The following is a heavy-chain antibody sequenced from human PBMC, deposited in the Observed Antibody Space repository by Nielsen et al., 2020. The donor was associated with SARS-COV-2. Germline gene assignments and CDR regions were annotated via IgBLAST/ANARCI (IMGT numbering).Heavy chain of an antibody. CDR2: INPGGGAT. Sequence: ASVKVSCKASGYKFSNYYMYWVRQAPGQGLEWLGMINPGGGATYYPRKFQSRVTMTMDTSTTTVHMELSSLRSDDTAVYFCARGSFSRDIWSGTPLDYWGQGTLVTVSS. D-gene: IGHD3-3*01. J-gene: IGHJ4*01. CDR3: ARGSFSRDIWSGTPLDY. V-gene: IGHV1-46*01. CDR1: GYKFSNYY.